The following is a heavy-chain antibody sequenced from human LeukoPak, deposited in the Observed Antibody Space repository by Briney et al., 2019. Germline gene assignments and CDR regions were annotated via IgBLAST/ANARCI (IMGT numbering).Heavy chain of an antibody. J-gene: IGHJ4*02. CDR3: AKDERMVRGVTDY. D-gene: IGHD3-10*01. CDR2: ISGSGGST. V-gene: IGHV3-23*01. CDR1: GFTFSSYA. Sequence: GGSLRLSCAASGFTFSSYAMSWVRQAPGKGLEWVSAISGSGGSTYYADSVKGRFTISRDNSKSTLYLQMNSLRAEDTAVYYCAKDERMVRGVTDYWGQGTLVTVSS.